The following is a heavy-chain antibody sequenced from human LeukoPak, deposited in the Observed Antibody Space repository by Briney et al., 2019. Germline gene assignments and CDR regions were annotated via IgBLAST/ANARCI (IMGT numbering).Heavy chain of an antibody. D-gene: IGHD2-15*01. CDR3: AKSSGARRYYYYYMDV. J-gene: IGHJ6*03. CDR2: IWYDGSNK. V-gene: IGHV3-33*06. CDR1: GFTFSSYG. Sequence: PGRSLRLSCAASGFTFSSYGMHWVRQAPGKGLEWVAVIWYDGSNKNYADSVKGRFTISRDNSKNTVYLQMNSLRAEDTAVYYCAKSSGARRYYYYYMDVWGKGTTVTVSS.